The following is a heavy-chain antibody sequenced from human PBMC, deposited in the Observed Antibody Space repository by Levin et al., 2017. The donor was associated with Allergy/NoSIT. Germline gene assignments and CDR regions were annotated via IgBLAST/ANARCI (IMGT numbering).Heavy chain of an antibody. Sequence: GSLRLSCTVSGGSISSYYWSWIRQPPGKGLEWIGYIYYSGSTNYNPSLKSRVTISVDTSKNQFSLKLSSVTAADTAVYYCARDLSEWELSYGMDVWGQGTTVTVSS. CDR2: IYYSGST. V-gene: IGHV4-59*01. D-gene: IGHD1-26*01. J-gene: IGHJ6*02. CDR1: GGSISSYY. CDR3: ARDLSEWELSYGMDV.